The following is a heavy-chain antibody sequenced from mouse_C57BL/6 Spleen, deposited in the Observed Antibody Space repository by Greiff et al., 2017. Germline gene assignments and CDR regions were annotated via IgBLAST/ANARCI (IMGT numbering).Heavy chain of an antibody. D-gene: IGHD2-2*01. CDR1: GFTFSSYA. CDR3: TRDEYGYDWYFDV. V-gene: IGHV5-9-1*02. J-gene: IGHJ1*03. Sequence: EVKLVESGEGLVKPGGSLKLSCAASGFTFSSYAMSWVRQTPEKRLEWVAYISRGGDYIYYADTVKGRFTISRDNARNTLYLQMSSLKSEDTAMYYCTRDEYGYDWYFDVWGTGTTVTVSS. CDR2: ISRGGDYI.